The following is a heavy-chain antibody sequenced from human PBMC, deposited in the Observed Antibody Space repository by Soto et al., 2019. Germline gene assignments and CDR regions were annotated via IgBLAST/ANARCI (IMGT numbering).Heavy chain of an antibody. V-gene: IGHV1-18*01. CDR3: ARELVIQTTTGGVDF. J-gene: IGHJ4*02. Sequence: QVQLVQSGAEVKTPGASVKVSCKASGYTFSSYGISWVRQAPGQGLEWMGWISGYNGNTNYAQKFQDRVTLTTDTSTNTAYMELRSLRSDDTAVYYCARELVIQTTTGGVDFWGQGTLVTVSS. CDR1: GYTFSSYG. D-gene: IGHD3-16*02. CDR2: ISGYNGNT.